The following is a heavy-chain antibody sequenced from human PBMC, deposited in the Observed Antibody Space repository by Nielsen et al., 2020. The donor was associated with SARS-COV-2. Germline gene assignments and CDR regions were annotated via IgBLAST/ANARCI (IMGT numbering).Heavy chain of an antibody. V-gene: IGHV3-23*01. Sequence: GGSLRLSCAASGFTFSSYAMAWVRRAPGRGLQWVTGVSSSGGSTYYTDSVKGRFSISRDNSKNTLFLLMHSLRVEDTAVYYCARDGVVRGDALDLWGQGTMVTVSS. D-gene: IGHD3-10*01. CDR3: ARDGVVRGDALDL. CDR2: VSSSGGST. CDR1: GFTFSSYA. J-gene: IGHJ3*01.